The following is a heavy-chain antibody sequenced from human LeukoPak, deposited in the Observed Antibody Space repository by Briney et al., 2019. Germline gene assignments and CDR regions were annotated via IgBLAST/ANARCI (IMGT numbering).Heavy chain of an antibody. D-gene: IGHD2-2*01. V-gene: IGHV1-69*04. CDR1: GGTFGSYA. Sequence: SVKVSCKASGGTFGSYAISWVRQAPGQGLEWMGRIIPILGIANYAQKFQGRVTITADKSTSTAYMELSSLRSEDTAVYYCARVVVVVPAAISLAMRYGMDVWGQGTTVTVSS. J-gene: IGHJ6*02. CDR3: ARVVVVVPAAISLAMRYGMDV. CDR2: IIPILGIA.